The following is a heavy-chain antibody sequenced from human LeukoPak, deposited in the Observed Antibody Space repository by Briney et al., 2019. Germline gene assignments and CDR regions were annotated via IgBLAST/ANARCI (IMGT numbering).Heavy chain of an antibody. CDR1: GFTFSRYAI. J-gene: IGHJ4*02. CDR2: VHRSGCT. Sequence: PGGSLRLSCAASGFTFSRYAISWVRQTPGKGLEWIGEVHRSGCTNQNPSLESRLTILLDKSKSQFSLRLSSVTAADTGVYYCAGREYYDGRGYFDYWGQGLLVTVSS. V-gene: IGHV4-4*02. D-gene: IGHD3-22*01. CDR3: AGREYYDGRGYFDY.